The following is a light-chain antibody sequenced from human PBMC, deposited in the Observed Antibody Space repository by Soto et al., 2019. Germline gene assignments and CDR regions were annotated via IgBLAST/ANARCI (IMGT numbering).Light chain of an antibody. V-gene: IGLV2-8*01. CDR2: EVV. J-gene: IGLJ1*01. Sequence: QSVLTQPPSATGSPAQSVTISCTGTKNDIGVYDFVSWYQHHPGKAPRLIIYEVVQRPSGVPDRFSGSKSGNTASLTVSGLQAGDEADYFCKSYAGSNSYVFGSGTKVTV. CDR1: KNDIGVYDF. CDR3: KSYAGSNSYV.